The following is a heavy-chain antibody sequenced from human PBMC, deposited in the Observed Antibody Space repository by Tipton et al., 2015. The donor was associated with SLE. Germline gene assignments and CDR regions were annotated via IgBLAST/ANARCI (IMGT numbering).Heavy chain of an antibody. CDR1: GDSISSYY. Sequence: TLSLTCTVSGDSISSYYWSWIRQSPGKGLEWIGYIYYDGTTNYNPSLKSRVTMSVDMSKNQFSLRLTSVTAADTAVYYCARTLGAIAHTVYDAFDIWGQGKMVTVSS. J-gene: IGHJ3*02. CDR3: ARTLGAIAHTVYDAFDI. D-gene: IGHD1-26*01. CDR2: IYYDGTT. V-gene: IGHV4-59*01.